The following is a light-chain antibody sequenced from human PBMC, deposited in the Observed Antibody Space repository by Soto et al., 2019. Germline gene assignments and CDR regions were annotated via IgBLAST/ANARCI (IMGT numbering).Light chain of an antibody. J-gene: IGKJ4*01. CDR3: QQRYTTPLT. Sequence: DIQMTQSPSSLSASVGDRVSITCRSSQDITNYLNWYRQTPGKAPDLLIYGASSLQSGVPSRFSGSGSGTDFTLTISSVQPEDFATYYCQQRYTTPLTFGGGTKVDIK. V-gene: IGKV1-39*01. CDR1: QDITNY. CDR2: GAS.